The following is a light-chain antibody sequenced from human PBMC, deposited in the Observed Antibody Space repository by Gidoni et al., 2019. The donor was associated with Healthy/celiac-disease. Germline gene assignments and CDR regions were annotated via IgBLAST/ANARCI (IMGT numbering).Light chain of an antibody. V-gene: IGLV3-1*01. Sequence: SYELTQPPSVSVSPGQTASITCSGDKVGDKYACWYQQKPGQSPVLVIYQDSKRPSGIPERFSGSNSGNTATLTISGTQAMDEADYYCQAWDSSTFVVFGGGTKLTGL. CDR3: QAWDSSTFVV. CDR1: KVGDKY. J-gene: IGLJ2*01. CDR2: QDS.